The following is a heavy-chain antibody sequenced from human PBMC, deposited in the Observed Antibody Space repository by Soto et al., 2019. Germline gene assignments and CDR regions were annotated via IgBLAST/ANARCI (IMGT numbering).Heavy chain of an antibody. D-gene: IGHD2-15*01. CDR2: ISYDGSNK. V-gene: IGHV3-30*18. CDR3: AKEGCSGGSCYRGAFDS. J-gene: IGHJ3*02. Sequence: GGSLRLSCAASGFTFSSYGMHWVRQAPGKGLEWVAVISYDGSNKYYADSVKGRFTISRDNSKNTLYLQMNSLRAEDTAVYYCAKEGCSGGSCYRGAFDSWGQGTMVTVSS. CDR1: GFTFSSYG.